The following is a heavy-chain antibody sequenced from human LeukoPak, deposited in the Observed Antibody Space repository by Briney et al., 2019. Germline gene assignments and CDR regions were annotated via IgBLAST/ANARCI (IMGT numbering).Heavy chain of an antibody. CDR1: GFTFSSYG. D-gene: IGHD6-13*01. CDR3: AKGLYSSSLVAFDI. Sequence: PGGSLRLSCAASGFTFSSYGMHWVRQAPGKGLEWVAFIRYDGSNKYYADSVKGRFTISRDNSKNTLYLQMNSLRAEDTAVYYCAKGLYSSSLVAFDIWGQGTMVTVSS. J-gene: IGHJ3*02. CDR2: IRYDGSNK. V-gene: IGHV3-30*02.